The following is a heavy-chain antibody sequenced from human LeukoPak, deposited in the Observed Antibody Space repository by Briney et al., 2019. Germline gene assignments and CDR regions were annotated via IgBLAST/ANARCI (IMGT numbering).Heavy chain of an antibody. CDR2: ISYDGSNK. D-gene: IGHD2-21*02. CDR3: ARFCGGDCTGAFDI. CDR1: GFTFSSYA. V-gene: IGHV3-30-3*01. Sequence: GGSLRLSCAASGFTFSSYAMHWVRQAPGKGLEWVAVISYDGSNKYYADSVKGRFTISRDNSKNTLYLQMNSLRAGDTAVYYCARFCGGDCTGAFDIWGQGTMVTVSS. J-gene: IGHJ3*02.